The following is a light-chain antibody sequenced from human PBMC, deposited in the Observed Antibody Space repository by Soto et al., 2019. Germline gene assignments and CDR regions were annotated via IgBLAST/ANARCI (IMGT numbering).Light chain of an antibody. J-gene: IGKJ1*01. CDR3: QQYYSPWT. CDR2: WAS. V-gene: IGKV4-1*01. Sequence: DIVMTQSPDSLAVSLGERATINCKSSQSVLYSSNNKNYLAWYQQKSGQPPKLLIYWASTRESGVPDRFSGSGSWSDFTHTIGSLQAEDVAVYYCQQYYSPWTFGQGTKVEIK. CDR1: QSVLYSSNNKNY.